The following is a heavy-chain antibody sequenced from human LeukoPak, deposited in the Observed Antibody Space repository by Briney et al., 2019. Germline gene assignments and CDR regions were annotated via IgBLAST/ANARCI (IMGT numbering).Heavy chain of an antibody. CDR1: EYPFTRYY. D-gene: IGHD3-10*01. Sequence: GASVKASCKASEYPFTRYYMNRVRQAPGRGLKWMGWINPNSGGTNYAQKFQGRVTMSRVTSISTAYMELMWLRSDDTAVYYWARDVGSGSFYYYGMDVWGQGTTVTVSS. J-gene: IGHJ6*02. CDR3: ARDVGSGSFYYYGMDV. V-gene: IGHV1-2*02. CDR2: INPNSGGT.